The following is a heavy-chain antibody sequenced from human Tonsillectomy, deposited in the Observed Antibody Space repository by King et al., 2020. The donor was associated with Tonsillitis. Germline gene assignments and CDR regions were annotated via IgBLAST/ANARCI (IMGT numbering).Heavy chain of an antibody. CDR1: GFTFSDYY. CDR2: LGKSCIYT. V-gene: IGHV3-11*05. D-gene: IGHD4-17*01. CDR3: ARDISNYGFDY. J-gene: IGHJ4*02. Sequence: VQLVESGGGLVKPGGSLRLSCAASGFTFSDYYMSWIRQAPGKGLEWVLHLGKSCIYTNYADSGKGRFSISRDNAKNSVYLQMNSLRAEDTAVYYCARDISNYGFDYWGQGTLVTVSS.